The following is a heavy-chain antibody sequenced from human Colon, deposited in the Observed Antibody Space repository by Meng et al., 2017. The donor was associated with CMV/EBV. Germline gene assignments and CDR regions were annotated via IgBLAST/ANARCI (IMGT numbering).Heavy chain of an antibody. V-gene: IGHV3-21*01. D-gene: IGHD6-6*01. CDR1: GFTFSSYS. J-gene: IGHJ4*02. CDR3: ARGIAARPGGVGAH. Sequence: GESLKISCAASGFTFSSYSMNWVRHAPGKGLEWVSTISSSSSYTYYADSVKGRFTISRDNAKNPLYLQMNSLRAEDTAEYYCARGIAARPGGVGAHWGQGTLVTVSS. CDR2: ISSSSSYT.